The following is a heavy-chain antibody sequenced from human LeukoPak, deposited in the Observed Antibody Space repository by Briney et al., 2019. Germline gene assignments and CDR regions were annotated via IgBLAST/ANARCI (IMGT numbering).Heavy chain of an antibody. V-gene: IGHV3-23*01. J-gene: IGHJ4*02. CDR2: ISGSGITT. Sequence: GGSLRLSCAASGFTFSGYGMSWVRQAPGKELERVSGISGSGITTWYADSVKGRLTISRDNSKNTLYLQMNSLRVEDTAVYYCAKMSAPAFFESWGQGTPVTVSS. CDR3: AKMSAPAFFES. D-gene: IGHD6-13*01. CDR1: GFTFSGYG.